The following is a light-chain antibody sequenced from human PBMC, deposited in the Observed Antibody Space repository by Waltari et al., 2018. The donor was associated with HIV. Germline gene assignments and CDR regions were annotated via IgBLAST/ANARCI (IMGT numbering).Light chain of an antibody. CDR1: QSVSSN. CDR3: QQYYSTPLT. V-gene: IGKV3-15*01. J-gene: IGKJ4*01. Sequence: EIVMTQSPATLSASPGERATLSCRASQSVSSNLAWSQQKPGQAPRLLIYGASTRATGIPARFSGSGSGTEFTLTISSLQSEDVAVYYCQQYYSTPLTFGGGTKVEIK. CDR2: GAS.